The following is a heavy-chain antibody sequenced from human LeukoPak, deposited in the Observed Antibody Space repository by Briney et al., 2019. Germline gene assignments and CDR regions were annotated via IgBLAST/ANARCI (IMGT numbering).Heavy chain of an antibody. J-gene: IGHJ4*02. CDR1: GFTFSNYW. V-gene: IGHV3-74*01. D-gene: IGHD4-17*01. CDR2: INSDGSST. CDR3: AKGGATVIDY. Sequence: GGSLRPSCAASGFTFSNYWMHWVRQAPGKGLVWVSRINSDGSSTTSADSVKGRLTISRDNAKNTLYLQMNSLRAEDTAVYYCAKGGATVIDYWGQGTLVTVSS.